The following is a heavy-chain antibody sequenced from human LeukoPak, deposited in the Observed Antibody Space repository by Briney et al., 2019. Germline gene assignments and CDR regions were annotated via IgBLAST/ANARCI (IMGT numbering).Heavy chain of an antibody. D-gene: IGHD3-10*01. CDR2: IRYDGSNK. V-gene: IGHV3-30*02. CDR1: GFTFSNYG. Sequence: GGSLRLSCAASGFTFSNYGMHWVRQAPGKGLEWVAFIRYDGSNKYYADSVKGRFTISRDKSRNTLYLQMNSLRAEDTAVYYCAKDIRFGELSTYYFDYWGQGTLVTVSS. J-gene: IGHJ4*02. CDR3: AKDIRFGELSTYYFDY.